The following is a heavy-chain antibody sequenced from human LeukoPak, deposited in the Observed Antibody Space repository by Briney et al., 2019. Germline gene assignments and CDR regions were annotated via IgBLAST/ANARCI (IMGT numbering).Heavy chain of an antibody. Sequence: PGGSLRLSCAASGFAVSSKYMTWVRQAPGKGLEGVSVIYSGGSTFYADSVEGRFTISRDNDKNTVYLQKNSRGDEDTAVYYWARGTWDYWGQGTLVTVSS. CDR3: ARGTWDY. J-gene: IGHJ4*02. V-gene: IGHV3-53*05. CDR2: IYSGGST. CDR1: GFAVSSKY.